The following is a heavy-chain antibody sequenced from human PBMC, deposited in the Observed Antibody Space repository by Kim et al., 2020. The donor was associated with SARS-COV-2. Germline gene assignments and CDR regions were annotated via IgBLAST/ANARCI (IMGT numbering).Heavy chain of an antibody. Sequence: STNYAESVKGRFTISRENAKNTLFLQMNSLRAEDTAVYYCARASSTSCYYWGQGTLVTVSS. D-gene: IGHD2-2*01. CDR3: ARASSTSCYY. CDR2: ST. J-gene: IGHJ4*02. V-gene: IGHV3-74*01.